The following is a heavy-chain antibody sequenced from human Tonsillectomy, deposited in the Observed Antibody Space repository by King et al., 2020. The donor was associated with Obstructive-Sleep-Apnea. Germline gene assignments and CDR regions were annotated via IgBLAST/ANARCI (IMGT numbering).Heavy chain of an antibody. V-gene: IGHV4-31*03. J-gene: IGHJ4*02. Sequence: VQLQESGPGLVKPSQTLSLTCTVSGGSISSGGYYWSWIRQHPGKGLEWIGYIYYSGSTYYNPSLKSRVTISVDTSKNQVSLKLSSVTAADTAVYYCARAPYYYGSGSYTYFDYWGQGTLVTVSS. D-gene: IGHD3-10*01. CDR3: ARAPYYYGSGSYTYFDY. CDR1: GGSISSGGYY. CDR2: IYYSGST.